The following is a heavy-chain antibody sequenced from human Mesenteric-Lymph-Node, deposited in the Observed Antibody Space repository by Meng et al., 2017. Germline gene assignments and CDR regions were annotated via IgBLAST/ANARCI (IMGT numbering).Heavy chain of an antibody. CDR3: ARVYRGDSSGYYIDY. D-gene: IGHD3-22*01. V-gene: IGHV4-31*03. CDR1: GGSISSGGYY. Sequence: SETLSLTCTVSGGSISSGGYYWSWIRQHPGKGLEWIGYIYYSGSTYYNPSLKSRVTISVDTSKNQFSLKLSSVTAADTAVYYCARVYRGDSSGYYIDYWGQGTLVTVSS. CDR2: IYYSGST. J-gene: IGHJ4*02.